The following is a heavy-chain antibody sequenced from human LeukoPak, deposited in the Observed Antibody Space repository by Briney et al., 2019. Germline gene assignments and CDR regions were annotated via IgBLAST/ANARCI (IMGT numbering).Heavy chain of an antibody. Sequence: GGSLRLSCAASGFTFSSYAMSWVRQAPGKGLEWVSVFGGSDGSTYYADSVKGRFTVSRDISKNTLYLRMNSLRAEDTAVYYCAKHCIGGTCFDYWGQGTLVTVSS. V-gene: IGHV3-23*01. CDR3: AKHCIGGTCFDY. CDR1: GFTFSSYA. CDR2: FGGSDGST. J-gene: IGHJ4*02. D-gene: IGHD2-15*01.